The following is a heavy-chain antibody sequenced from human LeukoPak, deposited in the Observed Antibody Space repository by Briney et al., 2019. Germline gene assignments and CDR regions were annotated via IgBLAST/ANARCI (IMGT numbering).Heavy chain of an antibody. CDR3: ARSPATSWSNFDY. Sequence: SETLSLTCAVYVDSFSDHYWTWIRQPPGKGLEWIGEIHHSGSTNYRLSLKSRVSISVDRSKNQFSLKRTSVTAADTAVYYCARSPATSWSNFDYWGQGTLVTVSS. CDR1: VDSFSDHY. V-gene: IGHV4-34*01. CDR2: IHHSGST. J-gene: IGHJ4*02. D-gene: IGHD2-2*01.